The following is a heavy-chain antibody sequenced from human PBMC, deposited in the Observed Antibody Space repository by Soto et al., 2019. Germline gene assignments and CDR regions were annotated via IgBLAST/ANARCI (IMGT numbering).Heavy chain of an antibody. CDR1: GYTFSTYG. CDR3: ARENLKESPSDY. CDR2: INVYNGKT. V-gene: IGHV1-18*01. J-gene: IGHJ4*02. Sequence: QGQLVQSGTEVKKPGASVIISCKTSGYTFSTYGITWVRQAPGQGLEWMGWINVYNGKTDYAQKFQDRVTMTADTSATTAYMELRSLKSDDTAVYYCARENLKESPSDYWGQGTLVTVSS.